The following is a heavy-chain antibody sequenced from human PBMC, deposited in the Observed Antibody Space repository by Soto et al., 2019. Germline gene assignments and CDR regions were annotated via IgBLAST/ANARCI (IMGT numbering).Heavy chain of an antibody. V-gene: IGHV1-69*13. D-gene: IGHD1-26*01. CDR2: IIPIFGTA. CDR1: GGTFSSYA. CDR3: ASGSYSAVNYYYYGMDV. J-gene: IGHJ6*02. Sequence: SVKVSCKASGGTFSSYAISWVRQAPGQGLEWMGGIIPIFGTANYAQKFQGRVTITADESTSTAYMELSSLRSEDTAVYYCASGSYSAVNYYYYGMDVWGQGATVTVSS.